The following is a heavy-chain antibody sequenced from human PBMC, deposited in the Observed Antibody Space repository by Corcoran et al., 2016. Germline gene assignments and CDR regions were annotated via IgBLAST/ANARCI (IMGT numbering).Heavy chain of an antibody. Sequence: QVQLVESGGGLVKPGGSLRLSCAASGFTFSDFYMTWIRQAPGRGLEWVSHISSSGNTMYYADSVKGRFTISRDNAKNSLYLQMDSLRAEDTAVYYGARRYSSGRYFDYWGQGTLVTVSS. CDR1: GFTFSDFY. D-gene: IGHD6-19*01. J-gene: IGHJ4*02. V-gene: IGHV3-11*01. CDR3: ARRYSSGRYFDY. CDR2: ISSSGNTM.